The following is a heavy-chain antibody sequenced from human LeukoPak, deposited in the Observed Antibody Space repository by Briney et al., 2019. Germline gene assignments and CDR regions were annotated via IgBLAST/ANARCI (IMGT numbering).Heavy chain of an antibody. CDR1: GYTFTGYY. CDR3: ARSPVVHYYYYMDV. V-gene: IGHV1-2*02. D-gene: IGHD2-21*01. CDR2: INPNSGGT. J-gene: IGHJ6*03. Sequence: ASVKVSCKASGYTFTGYYMHWVRQAPGQGLEWMGWINPNSGGTNYAQKFQGRVTVTRDTSISTAYMELSRLRSDDTAVYYCARSPVVHYYYYMDVWGKGTTVTVSS.